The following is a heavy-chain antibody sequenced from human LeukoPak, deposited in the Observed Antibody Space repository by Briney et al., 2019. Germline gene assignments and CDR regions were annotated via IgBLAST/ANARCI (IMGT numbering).Heavy chain of an antibody. Sequence: ASVKVSCKASGYTFTGYYMHWVRQAPGQGLEWMGWINPNSGGTNYAQKFQGRVTMTRDKSTSTAYMELSSLRSEDTAVYYCAAVYYYDSSGYYGTDYWGQGTLVTVSS. CDR3: AAVYYYDSSGYYGTDY. J-gene: IGHJ4*02. D-gene: IGHD3-22*01. V-gene: IGHV1-2*02. CDR1: GYTFTGYY. CDR2: INPNSGGT.